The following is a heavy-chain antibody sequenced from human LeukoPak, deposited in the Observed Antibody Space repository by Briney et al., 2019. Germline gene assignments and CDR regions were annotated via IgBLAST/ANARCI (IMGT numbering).Heavy chain of an antibody. Sequence: SETLSLTCTVSGGSISSYYWSWIRQPPGKGLEWIGYIYYSGSTNYNPSLKSRVTISVDTSKNQFSLKLSSVTAADTAVYYCASLSSGTGTTFGFDYWGQGTLVTVSS. CDR1: GGSISSYY. CDR3: ASLSSGTGTTFGFDY. V-gene: IGHV4-59*12. J-gene: IGHJ4*02. D-gene: IGHD1-1*01. CDR2: IYYSGST.